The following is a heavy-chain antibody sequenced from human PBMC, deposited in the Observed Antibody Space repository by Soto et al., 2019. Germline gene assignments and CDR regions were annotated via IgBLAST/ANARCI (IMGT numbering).Heavy chain of an antibody. CDR2: IYPGDSDT. V-gene: IGHV5-51*01. CDR3: ARHARYYYDRSGPYDAFEI. D-gene: IGHD3-22*01. Sequence: PGESLKISCKGSGYSFTSYWIGWVRQMPGKGLEWMGIIYPGDSDTRYSPSFQGQVTISADKSISTAYLQWSSLKASDTAMYYCARHARYYYDRSGPYDAFEIWGHGTMVTVSS. J-gene: IGHJ3*02. CDR1: GYSFTSYW.